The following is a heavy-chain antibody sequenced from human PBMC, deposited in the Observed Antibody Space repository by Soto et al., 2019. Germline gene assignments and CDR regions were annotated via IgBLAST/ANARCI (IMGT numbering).Heavy chain of an antibody. J-gene: IGHJ5*02. CDR1: GGSISSGGYY. Sequence: SETLSLTCTVSGGSISSGGYYWSWIRQHPGKGLEWIGYIYYSGSTYYNPSLKSRVTISVDTSKNQFSLKLSSVTAADTAVYYCARGKKQWPRNWFDPWGQGTLVTVSS. CDR3: ARGKKQWPRNWFDP. D-gene: IGHD6-19*01. CDR2: IYYSGST. V-gene: IGHV4-31*03.